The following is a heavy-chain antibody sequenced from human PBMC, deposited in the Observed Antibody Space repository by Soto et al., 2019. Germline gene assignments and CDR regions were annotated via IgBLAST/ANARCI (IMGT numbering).Heavy chain of an antibody. CDR3: TSRIRTTNDN. D-gene: IGHD1-1*01. CDR2: VKTKAEGATT. J-gene: IGHJ4*02. V-gene: IGHV3-15*07. Sequence: EVQLVESGGGLVKPGESLRLSCVASGFPFTTVWMNWVRQAPGKGPEWLGRVKTKAEGATTDYAAPAKGRFTILRDDSINTVYLQMTSLRIEDTALYYCTSRIRTTNDNWGQGILVTVSS. CDR1: GFPFTTVW.